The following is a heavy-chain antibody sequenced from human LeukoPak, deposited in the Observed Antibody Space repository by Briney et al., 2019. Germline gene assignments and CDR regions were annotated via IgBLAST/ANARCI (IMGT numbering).Heavy chain of an antibody. CDR1: GYTFTSYD. J-gene: IGHJ5*02. Sequence: ASVKVSCKASGYTFTSYDINWVRQATRQGLEWMGWMNPNSGNTGYAQKFQGRVTMTRNTSISTAYMELSSLRSEDTAVYYCARGRRRATNWFDPWGQGTLVTVSS. CDR3: ARGRRRATNWFDP. CDR2: MNPNSGNT. D-gene: IGHD1-26*01. V-gene: IGHV1-8*01.